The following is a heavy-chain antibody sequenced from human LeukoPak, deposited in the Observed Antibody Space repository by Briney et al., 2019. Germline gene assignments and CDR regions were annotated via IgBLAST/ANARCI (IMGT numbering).Heavy chain of an antibody. CDR2: IYTSGST. Sequence: SETLSLTCTVSGGSISSYYWSRIRQPPGKGLEWIGYIYTSGSTNYNPSLKSRVTISVDTSKNQFSLKLSSVTAADTAVYYCARLGFIAAAGTGYFDYWGQGTLVTVSS. CDR3: ARLGFIAAAGTGYFDY. V-gene: IGHV4-4*09. J-gene: IGHJ4*02. D-gene: IGHD6-13*01. CDR1: GGSISSYY.